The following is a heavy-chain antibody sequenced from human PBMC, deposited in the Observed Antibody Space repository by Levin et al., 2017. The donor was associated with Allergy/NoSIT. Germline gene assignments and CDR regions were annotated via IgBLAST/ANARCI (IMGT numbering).Heavy chain of an antibody. CDR2: ISYDGSNK. Sequence: GESLKISCAASGFTFSSYAMHWVRQAPGKGLEWVAVISYDGSNKYYADSVKGRFTISRDNSKNTLYLQMNSLRAEDTAVYYCARGMSGYSYGYGIDYWGQGTLVTVSS. CDR3: ARGMSGYSYGYGIDY. D-gene: IGHD5-18*01. CDR1: GFTFSSYA. J-gene: IGHJ4*02. V-gene: IGHV3-30-3*01.